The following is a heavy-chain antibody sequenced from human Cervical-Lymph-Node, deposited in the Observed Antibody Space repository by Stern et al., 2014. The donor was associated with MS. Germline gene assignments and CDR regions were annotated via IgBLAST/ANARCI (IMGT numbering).Heavy chain of an antibody. Sequence: QVQLQESGPGLVKPSATLSLTCTVSGGFINSYYWSWVRQSPGKGLEWIGRFPFSGDNKYNPSLKSRATPSRDTSYSQFPPQVTSVTAADSAVYYCARDGGFCTNRVCPKYYHSGMDVWGQGTTVTVSS. CDR2: FPFSGDN. CDR1: GGFINSYY. CDR3: ARDGGFCTNRVCPKYYHSGMDV. V-gene: IGHV4-4*07. J-gene: IGHJ6*02. D-gene: IGHD2-8*01.